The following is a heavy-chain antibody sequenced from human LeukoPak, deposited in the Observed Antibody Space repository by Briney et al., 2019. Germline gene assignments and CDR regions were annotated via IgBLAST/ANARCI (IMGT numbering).Heavy chain of an antibody. D-gene: IGHD2-2*01. Sequence: GGSLRLSCAASGFTFSSYWMHWVRQAPGKGLVWVSRINSDGSSTSYADSVKGRFTISRDNAKNTLYLQMNSLRAEDTAIYFCAKASLGFCITTSCFPVDYWGQGTLVTVSS. V-gene: IGHV3-74*01. CDR2: INSDGSST. CDR1: GFTFSSYW. J-gene: IGHJ4*02. CDR3: AKASLGFCITTSCFPVDY.